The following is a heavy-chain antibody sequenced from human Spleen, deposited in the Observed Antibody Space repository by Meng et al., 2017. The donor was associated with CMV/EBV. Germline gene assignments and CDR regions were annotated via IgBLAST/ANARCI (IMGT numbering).Heavy chain of an antibody. V-gene: IGHV1-2*02. CDR3: AKQRRGGYGFDP. CDR1: GYTFTGYY. CDR2: IRPNSGGT. D-gene: IGHD3-16*01. J-gene: IGHJ5*02. Sequence: ASVKVSCKASGYTFTGYYMHWVRQAPGQGLEWMGWIRPNSGGTKYAQKFQGRVTMTRDTSISTAYMELSSLTSDDTAVYYCAKQRRGGYGFDPWGQGTLVTVSS.